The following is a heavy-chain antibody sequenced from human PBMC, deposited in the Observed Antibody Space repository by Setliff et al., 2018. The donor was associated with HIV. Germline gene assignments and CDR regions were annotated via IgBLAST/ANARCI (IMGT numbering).Heavy chain of an antibody. CDR3: ARVYSRSWFFFDH. CDR2: ISASGST. Sequence: SSETLSLTCTVSGGSISTGVYYWSWIRQPADKALEWIGRISASGSTNYNPSLESRVTLSIDTSNNQFSLKLTSVTAADTAVYHCARVYSRSWFFFDHWGQGILVTVS. CDR1: GGSISTGVYY. V-gene: IGHV4-61*02. J-gene: IGHJ4*02. D-gene: IGHD6-13*01.